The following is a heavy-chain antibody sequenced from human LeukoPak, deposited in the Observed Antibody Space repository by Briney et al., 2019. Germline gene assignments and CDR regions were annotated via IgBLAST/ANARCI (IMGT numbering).Heavy chain of an antibody. CDR1: GYTFTDYY. V-gene: IGHV1-2*02. CDR3: ARANFLYCSSSTCLFDY. CDR2: INPNDGDT. D-gene: IGHD2-2*01. J-gene: IGHJ4*02. Sequence: ASVKVSCKASGYTFTDYYMHWVRQAPGQGFEWMGWINPNDGDTNYTQKFQGRVTTTRDTSISTAHMEVSRLRSDDTAVYYCARANFLYCSSSTCLFDYWGQGTLVTVSS.